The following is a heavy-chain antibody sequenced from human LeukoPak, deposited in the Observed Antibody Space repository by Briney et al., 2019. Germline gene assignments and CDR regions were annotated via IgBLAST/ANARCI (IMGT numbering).Heavy chain of an antibody. D-gene: IGHD3-9*01. Sequence: PGGSLRLSCAASGFTFSSYGMHWVRQAPGKGLEWVAVIWYDGSNKYYADSVKGRFTISRDNSKNTLYLQMNSLRAEDTAVYYCAREPLLRYFDWLLAVWGKGTTVTVSS. J-gene: IGHJ6*04. CDR1: GFTFSSYG. CDR2: IWYDGSNK. CDR3: AREPLLRYFDWLLAV. V-gene: IGHV3-33*01.